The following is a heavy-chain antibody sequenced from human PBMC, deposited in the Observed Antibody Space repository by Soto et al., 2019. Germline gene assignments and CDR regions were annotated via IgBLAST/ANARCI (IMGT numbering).Heavy chain of an antibody. CDR2: IKSKTDGGTT. Sequence: EVQLVESGGGLVKPGGSLRLSCAASGFTFSNAWMSWVRQAPGKGLEWVGRIKSKTDGGTTDYAAPVKGRFTISRDDSKNTLYLQMNSLKTEDTAVYYCTTEPYSSGPYPMDVWGQGTTVTVSS. D-gene: IGHD6-19*01. CDR3: TTEPYSSGPYPMDV. V-gene: IGHV3-15*01. J-gene: IGHJ6*02. CDR1: GFTFSNAW.